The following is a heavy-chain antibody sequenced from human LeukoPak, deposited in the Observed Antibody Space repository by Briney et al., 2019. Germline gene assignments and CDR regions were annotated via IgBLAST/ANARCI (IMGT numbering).Heavy chain of an antibody. Sequence: GGSLSLSCAASGFTVRSNYMSWVRQAPGKGLEGGSVIYSGGTTYYADSVRGRFTISRDNSKNTLYLQMNSLRAEDTAVYYCARDLTGDGFDYWGQGTLVTVSS. CDR2: IYSGGTT. D-gene: IGHD7-27*01. CDR1: GFTVRSNY. V-gene: IGHV3-53*01. J-gene: IGHJ4*02. CDR3: ARDLTGDGFDY.